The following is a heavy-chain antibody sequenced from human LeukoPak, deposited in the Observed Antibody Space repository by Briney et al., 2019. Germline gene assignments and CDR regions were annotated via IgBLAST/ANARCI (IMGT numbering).Heavy chain of an antibody. CDR2: IYPGDSDT. D-gene: IGHD1-26*01. CDR3: ARHHRTGSYYEGIDY. V-gene: IGHV5-51*01. Sequence: GESLKISCKGSGYTFNDYWIGWVRQMPGKGLEWMGIIYPGDSDTRYSPSFQGQVTISADKSISTAYLQWSSLQASDTAMYFCARHHRTGSYYEGIDYWGQGTLVTVSS. CDR1: GYTFNDYW. J-gene: IGHJ4*02.